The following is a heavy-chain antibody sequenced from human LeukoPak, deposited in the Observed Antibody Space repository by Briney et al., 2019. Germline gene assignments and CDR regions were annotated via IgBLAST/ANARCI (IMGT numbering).Heavy chain of an antibody. Sequence: GGSLRLSCAASGVTFSNYAMSWVRQAPGKGLEWVSAITGSGGNTYYADSVKGRFTISRDNSKNTVFLQMNSLRAEDTAVYYCAKWGDYDVLTGYYVSDYWGQGTLVTVSS. CDR1: GVTFSNYA. D-gene: IGHD3-9*01. J-gene: IGHJ4*02. V-gene: IGHV3-23*01. CDR2: ITGSGGNT. CDR3: AKWGDYDVLTGYYVSDY.